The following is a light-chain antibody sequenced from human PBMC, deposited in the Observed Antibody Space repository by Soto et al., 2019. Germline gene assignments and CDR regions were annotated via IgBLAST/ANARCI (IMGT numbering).Light chain of an antibody. V-gene: IGKV1-8*01. CDR2: AAS. J-gene: IGKJ4*01. Sequence: AIRMTQSPSSLSASTGDRVPITCRASQGISSYLAWYQQKPGKAPKLLIYAASTLQSGVPSRFSGSGSGTDFTLTISCLQSEDFATYYCQQYYSYPPTFGGGTKVDIK. CDR3: QQYYSYPPT. CDR1: QGISSY.